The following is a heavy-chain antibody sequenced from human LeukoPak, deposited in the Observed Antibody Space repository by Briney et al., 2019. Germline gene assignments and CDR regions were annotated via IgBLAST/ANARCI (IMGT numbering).Heavy chain of an antibody. CDR2: IYYSGST. CDR3: ARVASDFWRGSGIWFDP. D-gene: IGHD3-3*01. J-gene: IGHJ5*02. V-gene: IGHV4-31*03. Sequence: SQTLSLTCTVSGGSISSGGYYWSWIRQHPGKGLEWIGYIYYSGSTYYNPSLKSRVTISVDTSKNQFSLKLSSVTAADTAVYYCARVASDFWRGSGIWFDPWGQGTPVTVSS. CDR1: GGSISSGGYY.